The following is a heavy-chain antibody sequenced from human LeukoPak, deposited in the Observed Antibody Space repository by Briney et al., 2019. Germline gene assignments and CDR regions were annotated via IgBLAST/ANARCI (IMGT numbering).Heavy chain of an antibody. Sequence: SETLSLTCAVYGGSFSGYYWSWIRQHPGKGLEWIGYIYYSGSTYYNPSLKSRVTISVDTSKNQFSLKLSSVTAADTAVYYCARVGSAMGHFDYWGQGTLVTVSS. CDR3: ARVGSAMGHFDY. CDR1: GGSFSGYY. CDR2: IYYSGST. D-gene: IGHD5-18*01. J-gene: IGHJ4*02. V-gene: IGHV4-31*11.